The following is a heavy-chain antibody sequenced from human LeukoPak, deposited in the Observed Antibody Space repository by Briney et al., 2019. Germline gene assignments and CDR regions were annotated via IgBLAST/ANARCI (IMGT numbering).Heavy chain of an antibody. Sequence: ASVKVSCKASGYTFTSYDINWVRQATGQGLEWMGWMNPNSGNTGYAQKFQGRVTITRNTSISTAYMELSSLRSEDTAVYYCARASNYYDSSGYSWFDPWGQGTLVTVSS. CDR3: ARASNYYDSSGYSWFDP. CDR1: GYTFTSYD. V-gene: IGHV1-8*03. CDR2: MNPNSGNT. J-gene: IGHJ5*02. D-gene: IGHD3-22*01.